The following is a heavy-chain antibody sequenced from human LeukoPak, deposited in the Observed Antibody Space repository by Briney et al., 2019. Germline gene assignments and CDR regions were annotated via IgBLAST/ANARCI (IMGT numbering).Heavy chain of an antibody. D-gene: IGHD3-22*01. CDR3: ARERRQDYYDSSGNRPTHFDY. V-gene: IGHV3-48*03. CDR2: ISSSGSTI. J-gene: IGHJ4*02. Sequence: GGSLGLSCAASGFTFSSYEMNWVRQAPGKGLEWVSYISSSGSTIYYADSVKGRFTISRDNAKNSLYLQMNSLRAEDTAVYYCARERRQDYYDSSGNRPTHFDYWGQGTLVTVSS. CDR1: GFTFSSYE.